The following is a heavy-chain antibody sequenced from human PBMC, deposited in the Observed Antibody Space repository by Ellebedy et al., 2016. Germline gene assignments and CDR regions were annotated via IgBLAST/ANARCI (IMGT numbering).Heavy chain of an antibody. CDR1: GFTFSSYS. V-gene: IGHV3-21*01. J-gene: IGHJ4*02. CDR2: ISSSSSYI. Sequence: GGSLRLSXAASGFTFSSYSMNWVRQAPGKGLEWVSFISSSSSYIYYADSLKGRFTISRDNAKNSLYLQMNSLRAEDTAVYYCAREEGAFWSFDYWGQGTLVTVSS. D-gene: IGHD1-26*01. CDR3: AREEGAFWSFDY.